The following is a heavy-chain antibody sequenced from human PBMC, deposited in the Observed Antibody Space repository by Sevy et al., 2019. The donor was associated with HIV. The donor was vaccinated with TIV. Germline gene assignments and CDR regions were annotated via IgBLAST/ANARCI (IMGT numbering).Heavy chain of an antibody. CDR3: ATSRSGYFDSSGYYIY. D-gene: IGHD3-22*01. CDR2: IFPVDFDT. CDR1: GYSFTSHW. V-gene: IGHV5-51*01. Sequence: GESLKISCQGSGYSFTSHWIGWVRHMPGKGLEWMGIIFPVDFDTKYSPPFQGQVPFSADKSINTAYLQWSSLKASDTAMYYCATSRSGYFDSSGYYIYWGQGTLVTVSS. J-gene: IGHJ4*02.